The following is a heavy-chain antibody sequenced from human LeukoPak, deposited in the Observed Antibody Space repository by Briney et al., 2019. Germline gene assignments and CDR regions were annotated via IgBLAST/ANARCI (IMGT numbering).Heavy chain of an antibody. CDR3: ARDGRFGYSSSWSRGGGIDY. D-gene: IGHD6-13*01. V-gene: IGHV3-30-3*01. CDR2: ISYDGSNK. CDR1: GFTFSSYA. J-gene: IGHJ4*02. Sequence: PGGSLRLSCAASGFTFSSYAIHWVRQAPGKGLEWVAVISYDGSNKYYADSVKGRFTISRDNSKNTLYLQMNSLRAEDTAVYYCARDGRFGYSSSWSRGGGIDYWGQGTLVTVSS.